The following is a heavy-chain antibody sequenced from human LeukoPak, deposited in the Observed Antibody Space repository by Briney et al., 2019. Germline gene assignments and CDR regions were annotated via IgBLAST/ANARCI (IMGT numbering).Heavy chain of an antibody. Sequence: GGSLRLSCAASGFTFSSYAMSWVRQAPGKGLEWVSAISGSGGSTYYADSVKGRFTISRDNSKNTLYLQMNSLRAEDTAVYYCAKVLIWYVAGTTQGPEDYWGQGTLVTVSS. CDR2: ISGSGGST. J-gene: IGHJ4*02. D-gene: IGHD6-19*01. CDR1: GFTFSSYA. CDR3: AKVLIWYVAGTTQGPEDY. V-gene: IGHV3-23*01.